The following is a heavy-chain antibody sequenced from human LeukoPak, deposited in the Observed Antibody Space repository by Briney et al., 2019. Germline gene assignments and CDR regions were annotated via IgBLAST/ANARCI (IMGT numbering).Heavy chain of an antibody. CDR1: GDSISNYY. Sequence: PSETLSPTCTVSGDSISNYYWSWIRQPPGKGLDWIGYIFYSGSTNYNPSLESRVTMSVDTSKSQFSLKLSSVTAADTAIYYCARYNSGWSYFDYWGQGTLVTVSS. V-gene: IGHV4-59*01. CDR3: ARYNSGWSYFDY. CDR2: IFYSGST. J-gene: IGHJ4*02. D-gene: IGHD6-19*01.